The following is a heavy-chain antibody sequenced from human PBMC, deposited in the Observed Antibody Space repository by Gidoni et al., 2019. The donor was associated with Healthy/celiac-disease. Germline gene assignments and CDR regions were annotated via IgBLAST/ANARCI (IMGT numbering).Heavy chain of an antibody. V-gene: IGHV1-2*02. CDR3: ARDHKITIFGVAGFDP. J-gene: IGHJ5*02. Sequence: QVQLVPSGAEVKKAGASVNVYCRDSGYPFTGTYLHWVLQAPGQGLVWMGWINPNSGGTNYAQKFQGRVTMTRDTSISTADMELSRLRSYDTAVYYCARDHKITIFGVAGFDPWGQGTLVTVSS. D-gene: IGHD3-3*01. CDR2: INPNSGGT. CDR1: GYPFTGTY.